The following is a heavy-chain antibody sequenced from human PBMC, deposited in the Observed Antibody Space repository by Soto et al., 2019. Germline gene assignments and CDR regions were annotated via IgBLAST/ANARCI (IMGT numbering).Heavy chain of an antibody. CDR1: GGSISSSSYY. CDR3: ASHYGSGSYYRHYYYYMDV. J-gene: IGHJ6*03. D-gene: IGHD3-10*01. CDR2: IYYSGST. Sequence: SETLSLTCTVSGGSISSSSYYWGWIRQPPGKGLEWIGSIYYSGSTYYNPSLKSRVTISVDTSKNQFSLKLSSVTAADTAVYYCASHYGSGSYYRHYYYYMDVWGKGTTVTVS. V-gene: IGHV4-39*01.